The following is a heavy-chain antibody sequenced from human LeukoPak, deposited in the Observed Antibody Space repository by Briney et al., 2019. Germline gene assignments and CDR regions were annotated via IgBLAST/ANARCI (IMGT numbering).Heavy chain of an antibody. V-gene: IGHV1-2*02. Sequence: ASVKVSCKASGYTFTGYYMHWVRQAPGQGLEWMGWINPNSGGTNYAQKFQGRVTMTRDTSISTAYMELSRLRSDDTAVYYCARDPLSDFGVENWFDPWGQGTLVTVSS. CDR1: GYTFTGYY. D-gene: IGHD3-3*01. CDR2: INPNSGGT. CDR3: ARDPLSDFGVENWFDP. J-gene: IGHJ5*02.